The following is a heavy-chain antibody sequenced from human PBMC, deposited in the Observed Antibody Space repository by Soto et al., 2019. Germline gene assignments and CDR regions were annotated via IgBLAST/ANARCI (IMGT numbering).Heavy chain of an antibody. D-gene: IGHD6-19*01. CDR3: ACAVAVFGMDV. CDR2: IYSGGST. Sequence: PGGSLRLSCAASGFTVISNYMSLVRQAPGKGLEGVSVIYSGGSTYYADSVKGRFTISRDNSKNTLYLQMNSLRAEDTAVYYCACAVAVFGMDVWGQGTRVTVSS. J-gene: IGHJ6*02. CDR1: GFTVISNY. V-gene: IGHV3-53*01.